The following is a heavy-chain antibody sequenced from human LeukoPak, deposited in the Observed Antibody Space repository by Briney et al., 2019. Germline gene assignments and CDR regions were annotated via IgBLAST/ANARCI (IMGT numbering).Heavy chain of an antibody. Sequence: ASVKVSCKASGYTLTDYYLHWVRQAPGQGLEWMGWINPNSGATNYAQKFQGRVTMTRDTSINTAYVWLSRLTSDDTAIYFRARVLSDWGQGTLVTVSS. CDR3: ARVLSD. V-gene: IGHV1-2*02. CDR2: INPNSGAT. CDR1: GYTLTDYY. J-gene: IGHJ4*02.